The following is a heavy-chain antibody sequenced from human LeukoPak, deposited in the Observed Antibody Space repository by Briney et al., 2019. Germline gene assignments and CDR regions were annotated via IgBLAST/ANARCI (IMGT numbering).Heavy chain of an antibody. Sequence: ASVKVSCKASGYTFTSNYIHWVRQAPGQGLEWMGIINPSGGSTSYAQKFQGRVTMTRDTSTSTVYMELSSLRSEDTAVYYCARVTPHYYDSSGYYCLDYWGQGTLVTVSS. J-gene: IGHJ4*02. CDR2: INPSGGST. CDR1: GYTFTSNY. CDR3: ARVTPHYYDSSGYYCLDY. V-gene: IGHV1-46*01. D-gene: IGHD3-22*01.